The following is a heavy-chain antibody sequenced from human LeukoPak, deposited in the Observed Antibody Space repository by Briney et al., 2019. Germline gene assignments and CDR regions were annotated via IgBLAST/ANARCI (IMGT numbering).Heavy chain of an antibody. CDR1: GGSISSYY. J-gene: IGHJ4*02. CDR2: IHYSGTT. V-gene: IGHV4-59*12. Sequence: SETLSLTCTVSGGSISSYYWSWIRQPPGKGLEWIGYIHYSGTTNYNPSLKSRVTISVDTSKNQFSLRLTSVTAADTAVYFCARPRLLFGSGPILVWGQGTLVTVSS. D-gene: IGHD3-10*01. CDR3: ARPRLLFGSGPILV.